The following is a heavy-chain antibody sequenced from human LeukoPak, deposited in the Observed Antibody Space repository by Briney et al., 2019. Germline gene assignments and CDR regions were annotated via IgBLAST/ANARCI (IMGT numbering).Heavy chain of an antibody. J-gene: IGHJ4*02. Sequence: ASVKVSCKASGYTFTSYAIHWVRQAPGQRLEWMGWINAGNGNTKYSQKFQGRVTITRDTSASTAYMELSSLRSEDTAVYYCASPQDSYGQFDYWGQGTLVTVSS. V-gene: IGHV1-3*01. CDR2: INAGNGNT. CDR1: GYTFTSYA. CDR3: ASPQDSYGQFDY. D-gene: IGHD5-18*01.